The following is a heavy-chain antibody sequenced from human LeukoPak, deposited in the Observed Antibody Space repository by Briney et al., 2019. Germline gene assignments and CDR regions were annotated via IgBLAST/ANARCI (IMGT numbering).Heavy chain of an antibody. V-gene: IGHV3-11*04. CDR3: ARDQGYDSGYSFDY. J-gene: IGHJ4*02. D-gene: IGHD3-22*01. CDR2: ISGGGDIT. CDR1: EFTFSDYY. Sequence: GGSLRLSCAASEFTFSDYYMSWIRQAPGKGLEWVSYISGGGDITYYADSARGRFTISRDNAKNSLYLQMNSLRAEDTAVYYCARDQGYDSGYSFDYWGQGTLVTVSS.